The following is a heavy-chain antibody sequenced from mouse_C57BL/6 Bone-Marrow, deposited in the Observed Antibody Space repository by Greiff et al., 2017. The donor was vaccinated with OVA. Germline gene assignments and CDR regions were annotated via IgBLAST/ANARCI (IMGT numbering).Heavy chain of an antibody. J-gene: IGHJ4*01. CDR1: GFNIKNTY. Sequence: EVQLVESVAELVRPGASVKLSCTASGFNIKNTYMHWVKQRPEQGLEWIGRIDPANGNTKYAPKFQGKATITADTSSNTAYLQLSSLTSEDTAIYYCARGPYGSREPLLYAMDYWGQGTSVTVSS. CDR3: ARGPYGSREPLLYAMDY. CDR2: IDPANGNT. D-gene: IGHD1-1*01. V-gene: IGHV14-3*01.